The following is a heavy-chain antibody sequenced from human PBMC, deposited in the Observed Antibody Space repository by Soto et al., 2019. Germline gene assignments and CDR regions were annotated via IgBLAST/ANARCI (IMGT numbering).Heavy chain of an antibody. V-gene: IGHV1-18*04. CDR2: ISAYNGNT. CDR1: GYTFTSYG. J-gene: IGHJ4*02. Sequence: QVQLVQSGAEVKKHGASVKVSCKASGYTFTSYGISWVRQAPGQGLKWMGWISAYNGNTNYAQQLQGRVTMTTDTSTSTAYLELRSLRSDATAVYYCAKGHLITCGFDYWGQGTLVTVSS. CDR3: AKGHLITCGFDY. D-gene: IGHD3-16*01.